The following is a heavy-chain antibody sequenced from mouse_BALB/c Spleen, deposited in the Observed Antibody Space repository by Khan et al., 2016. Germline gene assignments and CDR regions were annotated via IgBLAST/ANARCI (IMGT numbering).Heavy chain of an antibody. CDR2: IDPFNGGT. Sequence: VQLQQSGPELMKPGASVKISCKASGYSFTSYYMHWVKQSHGKSLEWIGYIDPFNGGTSYNQKFKGKATLTVDKSSSIAYMHLSSLTSEDSADYYRASSTQSFYAMDYWGQGTSVTVSS. CDR1: GYSFTSYY. J-gene: IGHJ4*01. D-gene: IGHD1-1*01. V-gene: IGHV1S135*01. CDR3: ASSTQSFYAMDY.